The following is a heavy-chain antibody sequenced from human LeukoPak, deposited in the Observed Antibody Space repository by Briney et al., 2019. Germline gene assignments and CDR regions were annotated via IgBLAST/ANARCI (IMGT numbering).Heavy chain of an antibody. CDR3: ARHGAAAGPGWFDP. Sequence: SETLSLTCTVSGGSISSSSYYWGWIRQPPGKGLEWIGSIYYSGSTYYNPSLKSRVTISVDTSKNQFSLKLSSVTAADTAVYYCARHGAAAGPGWFDPWGQGTLVTVSS. D-gene: IGHD6-13*01. J-gene: IGHJ5*02. V-gene: IGHV4-39*01. CDR2: IYYSGST. CDR1: GGSISSSSYY.